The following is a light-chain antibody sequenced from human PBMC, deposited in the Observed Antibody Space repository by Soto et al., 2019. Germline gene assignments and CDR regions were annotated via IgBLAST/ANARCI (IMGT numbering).Light chain of an antibody. CDR3: QTYDSSLSVAV. CDR2: ANY. V-gene: IGLV1-40*01. CDR1: SSNIGAGYD. J-gene: IGLJ2*01. Sequence: QSVLTQPPSVSGAPGQRVTISCTRSSSNIGAGYDVHWYQHLPGTAPKLLIYANYNRPSGVPDRFSGSKSGTSASLAITGLQAEDEADYYCQTYDSSLSVAVFGGGTKLTVL.